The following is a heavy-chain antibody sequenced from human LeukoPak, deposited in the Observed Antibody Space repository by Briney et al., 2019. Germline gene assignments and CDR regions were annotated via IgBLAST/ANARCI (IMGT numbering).Heavy chain of an antibody. CDR3: ARPGYCSGRSCSHFDY. CDR2: INHSGST. J-gene: IGHJ4*02. V-gene: IGHV4-34*01. CDR1: GGSFSGYY. D-gene: IGHD2-15*01. Sequence: SETLSLTCAVYGGSFSGYYWSWIRQPPGKGLEWIGEINHSGSTNYNPSLKSRVTISVDTSKNQFSLKLSSVTAADTAVYYCARPGYCSGRSCSHFDYWGQGTLVTVSS.